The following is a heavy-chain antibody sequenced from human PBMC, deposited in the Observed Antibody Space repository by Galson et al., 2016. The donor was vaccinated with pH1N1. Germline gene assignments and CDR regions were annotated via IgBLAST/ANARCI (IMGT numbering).Heavy chain of an antibody. J-gene: IGHJ5*01. D-gene: IGHD2-21*01. CDR1: GYKFTTYW. CDR3: SRGLLSGFDP. CDR2: IYPDDSDT. Sequence: QSGAEVKKPGESLKTSCEVFGYKFTTYWIGWVRQMPGKGLEWMGIIYPDDSDTRYNPAFQGQVTISVDKSLNTAYLQWNSLKASDTAIYYCSRGLLSGFDPWGQGTLVIVSS. V-gene: IGHV5-51*03.